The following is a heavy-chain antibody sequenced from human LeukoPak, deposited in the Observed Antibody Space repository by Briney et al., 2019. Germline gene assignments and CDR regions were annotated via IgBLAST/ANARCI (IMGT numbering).Heavy chain of an antibody. CDR1: GFTFSSYA. J-gene: IGHJ4*02. V-gene: IGHV3-64D*06. Sequence: GGSLRLSCSASGFTFSSYAMHWVRQAPGKGLEYVSAISSNGGSTYYADSVKGRFTISRDNSKNTLYLQMSCLRAEDTAVYYCVKGTTEPPYYFDYWGQGTLVTVSS. D-gene: IGHD4-17*01. CDR2: ISSNGGST. CDR3: VKGTTEPPYYFDY.